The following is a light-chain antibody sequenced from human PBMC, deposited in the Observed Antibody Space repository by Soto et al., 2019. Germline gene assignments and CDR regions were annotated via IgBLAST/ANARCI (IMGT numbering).Light chain of an antibody. CDR2: GAS. CDR3: QQYGRSSIT. J-gene: IGKJ5*01. CDR1: QSVSSSY. V-gene: IGKV3-20*01. Sequence: EIVLTQSPGTLSLSPGERATLSCRASQSVSSSYLAWYQHKPGQAPRLLIYGASSRATGIPDRFSGSGSGTDFTLTISRLEPEDFAVYYCQQYGRSSITFGQGTRLEIK.